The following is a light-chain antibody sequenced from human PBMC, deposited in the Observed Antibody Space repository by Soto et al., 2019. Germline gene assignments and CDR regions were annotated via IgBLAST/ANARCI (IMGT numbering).Light chain of an antibody. Sequence: TEPASVSGSPGRSITISCTGTSSDVGGYNYVSWYQQHPGKAPKLMIYEVSNRPSGVSNRFSGSKSGNTASLTISGLQAEDEADYYCSSYTSSSTLLFGTGTKVTVL. CDR2: EVS. CDR1: SSDVGGYNY. J-gene: IGLJ1*01. CDR3: SSYTSSSTLL. V-gene: IGLV2-14*01.